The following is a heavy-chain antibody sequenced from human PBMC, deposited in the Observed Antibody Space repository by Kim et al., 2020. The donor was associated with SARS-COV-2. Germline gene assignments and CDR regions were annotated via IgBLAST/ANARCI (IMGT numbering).Heavy chain of an antibody. J-gene: IGHJ4*02. CDR3: AKEASGAYIDY. V-gene: IGHV3-33*06. CDR2: IWYDGSNK. D-gene: IGHD3-16*01. Sequence: GGSLRLSCAASGFTFSSYGMHWVRQAPGKGLEWVAVIWYDGSNKYYADSVKGRFTISRDNSKNTLYLQMNSLRAEDTAVYYCAKEASGAYIDYWGQGTLVTVSS. CDR1: GFTFSSYG.